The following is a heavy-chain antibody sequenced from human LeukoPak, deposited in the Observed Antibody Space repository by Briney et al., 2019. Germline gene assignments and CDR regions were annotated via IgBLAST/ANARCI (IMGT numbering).Heavy chain of an antibody. V-gene: IGHV4-59*08. CDR1: GGSFSGYY. CDR3: ARHIIGRQNWFDP. CDR2: IYYSGST. Sequence: SETLSLTCAVYGGSFSGYYWSWIRQPPGKGLEWIGYIYYSGSTNYNPSLKSRVTISVDTSKNQFSLKLSSVTAADTAVYYCARHIIGRQNWFDPWGQGTLVTVSS. J-gene: IGHJ5*02.